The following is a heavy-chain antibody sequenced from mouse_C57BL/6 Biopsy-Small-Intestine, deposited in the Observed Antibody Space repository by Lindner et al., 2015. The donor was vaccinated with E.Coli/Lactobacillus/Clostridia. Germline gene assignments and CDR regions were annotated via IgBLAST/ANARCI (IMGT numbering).Heavy chain of an antibody. J-gene: IGHJ4*01. CDR2: INPNNAVT. V-gene: IGHV1-18*01. CDR3: TRDLAMDY. Sequence: VQLQESGPELVRPGTSVKIPCKASGYTFTDYSVGWVKQSHGKSLEWIGDINPNNAVTIYNQKFKGKAALTVDKSSNTAYMELRSLTSEDTAVYYCTRDLAMDYWGQGTSVTVSS. CDR1: GYTFTDYS.